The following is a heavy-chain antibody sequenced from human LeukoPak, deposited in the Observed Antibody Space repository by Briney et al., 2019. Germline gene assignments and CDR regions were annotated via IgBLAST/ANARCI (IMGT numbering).Heavy chain of an antibody. D-gene: IGHD1-26*01. Sequence: GGSLRLSCAASGLTFTTYAMSWVRQAPGKGLVWVSRIDDDGSITTYADSVKGRFTISRDNAKNTLYLQMNSLRAEDTAVYYCARALWSSYDYWGQGTLVTVSS. CDR1: GLTFTTYA. CDR2: IDDDGSIT. CDR3: ARALWSSYDY. V-gene: IGHV3-74*01. J-gene: IGHJ4*02.